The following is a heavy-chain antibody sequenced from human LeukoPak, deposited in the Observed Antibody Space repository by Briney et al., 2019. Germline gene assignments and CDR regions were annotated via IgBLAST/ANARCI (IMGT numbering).Heavy chain of an antibody. V-gene: IGHV4-4*02. J-gene: IGHJ4*02. Sequence: SGTLSLTCTVSGDSISSSNWWSWVRQPPGKGLEWIGEIYHSGSINYNPSLKSRVTISVDKSKNQFSLKLSSVTAADTAVYYCARRVHYYDTSGYSYYFDYWGQGTLVTVSS. CDR2: IYHSGSI. CDR3: ARRVHYYDTSGYSYYFDY. D-gene: IGHD3-22*01. CDR1: GDSISSSNW.